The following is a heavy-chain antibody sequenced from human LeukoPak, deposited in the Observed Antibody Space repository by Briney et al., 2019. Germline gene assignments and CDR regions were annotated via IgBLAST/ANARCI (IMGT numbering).Heavy chain of an antibody. CDR3: ARDHARSVATFDP. J-gene: IGHJ5*02. CDR2: INAGNGNT. CDR1: GYTFTSYA. Sequence: ASAKVSCKASGYTFTSYAMHWVRQAPGQRLEWMGWINAGNGNTKYSQKFQGRVTITRDTSASTAYMELSSLRSEDTAVYYCARDHARSVATFDPWGQGTLVTVSS. D-gene: IGHD6-19*01. V-gene: IGHV1-3*01.